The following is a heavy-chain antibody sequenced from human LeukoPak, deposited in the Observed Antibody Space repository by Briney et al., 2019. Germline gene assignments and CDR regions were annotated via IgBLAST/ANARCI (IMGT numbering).Heavy chain of an antibody. CDR2: INGHGTSS. D-gene: IGHD1-7*01. J-gene: IGHJ4*02. CDR1: GLTFSNYA. V-gene: IGHV3-23*01. CDR3: ARDGHFGNYA. Sequence: PGGSLRLSCAASGLTFSNYAMSWVRQAPEKGLEWVSGINGHGTSSYYTDSVKGRFTISRDNSKNALYLQMNSLRAEDTAVYYCARDGHFGNYAWGQGTLVTVSS.